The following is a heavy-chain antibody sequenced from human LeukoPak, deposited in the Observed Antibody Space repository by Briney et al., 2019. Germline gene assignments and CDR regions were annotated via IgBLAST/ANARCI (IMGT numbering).Heavy chain of an antibody. V-gene: IGHV4-34*01. J-gene: IGHJ5*02. CDR1: GGSFSGYY. Sequence: PSETLSLTCAVYGGSFSGYYWSWIRQPPGKGLEWIGEINHSGSTNYNPSLKSRVTISVDTSKNQFSLKLSSVTAADTAVYYCARDLGYSYGYSPWGQGTLVTVSS. D-gene: IGHD5-18*01. CDR3: ARDLGYSYGYSP. CDR2: INHSGST.